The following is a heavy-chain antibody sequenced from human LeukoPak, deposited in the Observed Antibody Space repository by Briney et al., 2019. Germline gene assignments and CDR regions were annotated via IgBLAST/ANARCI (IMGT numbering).Heavy chain of an antibody. CDR3: AKGNSIAAAGH. CDR1: GYTFTGYY. CDR2: INPNNGGT. Sequence: ASVKVSCRASGYTFTGYYMHWVRQAPGQGLEWMGWINPNNGGTKHAQKFQGRVTMTRDTSISTAYMELSRLRSDDTAMYYCAKGNSIAAAGHWGQGTLVTVSS. V-gene: IGHV1-2*02. D-gene: IGHD6-13*01. J-gene: IGHJ4*02.